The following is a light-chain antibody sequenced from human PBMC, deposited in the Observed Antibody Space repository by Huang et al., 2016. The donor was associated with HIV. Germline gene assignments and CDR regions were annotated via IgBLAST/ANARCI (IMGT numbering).Light chain of an antibody. CDR1: QRLSSQ. CDR2: GVS. CDR3: QQYNDWRLT. J-gene: IGKJ1*01. Sequence: EIVMTQSPATLSVSPGERVTLSCRASQRLSSQLAWYQQKRGQAPRILVYGVSTRATDIPGRFSGSGSGTDFTLTIKSLQSEDFATYYCQQYNDWRLTFGQGTEVEIK. V-gene: IGKV3-15*01.